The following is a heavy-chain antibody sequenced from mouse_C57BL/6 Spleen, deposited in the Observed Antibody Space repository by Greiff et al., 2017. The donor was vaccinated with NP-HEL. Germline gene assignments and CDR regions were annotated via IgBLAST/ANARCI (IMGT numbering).Heavy chain of an antibody. D-gene: IGHD1-1*01. CDR3: ARKRTYNGSSSDAMDY. CDR2: ISYSGST. CDR1: GYSITSDY. J-gene: IGHJ4*01. V-gene: IGHV3-8*01. Sequence: EVKLMESGPGLAKPSQTLSLPCSVTGYSITSDYWNWIRKFPGNKLEYMGYISYSGSTYYNPSLKSRISITRDTSKNQYYLQLNSVTTEDTATYNCARKRTYNGSSSDAMDYWGQGTSVTVSS.